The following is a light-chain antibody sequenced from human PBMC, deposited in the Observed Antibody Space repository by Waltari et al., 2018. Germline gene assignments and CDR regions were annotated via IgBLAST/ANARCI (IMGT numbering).Light chain of an antibody. Sequence: HSVLTQPPSVSAAPGQKVTISCSGSSSNIGNNFVSWFRHVPGTAPTLIIYDNNKRPSGIPDRFSASKSGTSATLGIVGLRTGDEADYFCATWDTRLSVNLFGSGTHVTVL. CDR2: DNN. J-gene: IGLJ6*01. CDR1: SSNIGNNF. CDR3: ATWDTRLSVNL. V-gene: IGLV1-51*01.